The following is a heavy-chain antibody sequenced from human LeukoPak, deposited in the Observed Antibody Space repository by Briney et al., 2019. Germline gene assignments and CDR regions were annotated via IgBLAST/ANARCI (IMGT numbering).Heavy chain of an antibody. CDR3: ARDRIVVVPAAISMRYYYGMDV. V-gene: IGHV4-59*01. CDR1: GGSISSYY. D-gene: IGHD2-2*01. J-gene: IGHJ6*02. Sequence: SETLSLTCTVSGGSISSYYWSWIRQPPGKGLEWIGYIYYSGSTNYNPSLKSRVTISVDTSKNQFSLKLSSVTAADTAEYYCARDRIVVVPAAISMRYYYGMDVWGQGTTVTASS. CDR2: IYYSGST.